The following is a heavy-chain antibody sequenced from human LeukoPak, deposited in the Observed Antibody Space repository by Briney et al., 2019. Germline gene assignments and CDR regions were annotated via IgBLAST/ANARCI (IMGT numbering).Heavy chain of an antibody. V-gene: IGHV1-24*01. D-gene: IGHD2-2*02. Sequence: ASVKVSCKVSGYTLTELSMHWVRQAPGKGLEWMGGFDPEDGETIYAQKFQGRVTMTEDTSTDTAYMELSSLRSEDTAVYYCATLEGPAAISGYYYYGMDVWGQGTTVTVSS. J-gene: IGHJ6*02. CDR1: GYTLTELS. CDR3: ATLEGPAAISGYYYYGMDV. CDR2: FDPEDGET.